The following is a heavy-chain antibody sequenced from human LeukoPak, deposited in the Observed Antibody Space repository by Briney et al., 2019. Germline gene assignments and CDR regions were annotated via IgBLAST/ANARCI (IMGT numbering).Heavy chain of an antibody. J-gene: IGHJ4*02. CDR2: INPSGGST. D-gene: IGHD6-19*01. CDR3: ARDSGRTVSGWYLTGNFDY. Sequence: ASVKVSCKASGYTFTSYYMHWVRQAPGQGLEWMGIINPSGGSTSYAQKFQGRVTITADESTSTAYMELSSLRSEDTAVYYCARDSGRTVSGWYLTGNFDYWGQGTLVTVSS. V-gene: IGHV1-46*01. CDR1: GYTFTSYY.